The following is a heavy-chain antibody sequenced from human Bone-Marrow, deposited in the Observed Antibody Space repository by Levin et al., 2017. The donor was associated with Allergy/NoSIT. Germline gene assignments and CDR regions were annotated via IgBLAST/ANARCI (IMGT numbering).Heavy chain of an antibody. D-gene: IGHD4-23*01. CDR1: RYNFATYW. J-gene: IGHJ4*02. CDR2: IYPVDSDT. V-gene: IGHV5-51*01. Sequence: PGGSLRLSCKGSRYNFATYWIGWVRQMPGKGLEWMGTIYPVDSDTRYSPSFQGQVTISADKSINTAYLQWSSLKASDSGTYFCGASVVTAPFGFDSWGQGTQVTVYS. CDR3: GASVVTAPFGFDS.